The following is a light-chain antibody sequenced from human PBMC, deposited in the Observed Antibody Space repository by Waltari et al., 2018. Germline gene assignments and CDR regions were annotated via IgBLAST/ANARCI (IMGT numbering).Light chain of an antibody. CDR2: AAS. Sequence: EVVLTQSPGTLPLSPGERATFTCWESQNIVKYLAWYQQTPGQAPKLLIYAASTRATGIPDRFSGSGYGTDFSLTISSLEAEDLAVYYCQNYERSPATFGQGTKVEIK. J-gene: IGKJ1*01. CDR1: QNIVKY. CDR3: QNYERSPAT. V-gene: IGKV3-20*01.